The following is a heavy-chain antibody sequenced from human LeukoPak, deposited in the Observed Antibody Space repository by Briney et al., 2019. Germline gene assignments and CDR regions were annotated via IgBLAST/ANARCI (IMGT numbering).Heavy chain of an antibody. CDR1: GFTFSSYA. Sequence: GGSLRLSCAASGFTFSSYAMHWVRQAPGKGLEWVAVISYDGSNKYYADSVKGRFTISRDNARNSLYLQMNSLRAEDTAVYYCARSRTYYYDTNWFDPRGQGTLVTVSS. CDR3: ARSRTYYYDTNWFDP. CDR2: ISYDGSNK. D-gene: IGHD3-22*01. V-gene: IGHV3-30-3*01. J-gene: IGHJ5*02.